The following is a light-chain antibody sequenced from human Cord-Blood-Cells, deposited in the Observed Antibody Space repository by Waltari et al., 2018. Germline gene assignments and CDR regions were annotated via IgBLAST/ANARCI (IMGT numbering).Light chain of an antibody. J-gene: IGKJ3*01. CDR2: DAS. Sequence: DIQMTQSPSSLSASVGDRVTITCQASQDISNYLNWYQQKPGKAPKLLIYDASNLETGVPSRFSGSRSGTDFTFTISSLQPEDIATYYCQQYDNLIFTFGPGTKVDIK. CDR3: QQYDNLIFT. CDR1: QDISNY. V-gene: IGKV1-33*01.